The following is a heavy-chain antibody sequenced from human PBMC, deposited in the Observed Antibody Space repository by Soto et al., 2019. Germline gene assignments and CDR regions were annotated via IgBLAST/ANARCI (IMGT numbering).Heavy chain of an antibody. Sequence: GGSLRLSCAASGFTFGSYAMSWVRQAPGKGLEWVSAISGSGGSTYYADSVKGRFTISRDNSKNTLYLQMNSLRAEDTAVYYCAKGGDPRLNYYYYYGMDVWGQGTTVTVSS. D-gene: IGHD3-16*01. CDR2: ISGSGGST. CDR1: GFTFGSYA. CDR3: AKGGDPRLNYYYYYGMDV. J-gene: IGHJ6*02. V-gene: IGHV3-23*01.